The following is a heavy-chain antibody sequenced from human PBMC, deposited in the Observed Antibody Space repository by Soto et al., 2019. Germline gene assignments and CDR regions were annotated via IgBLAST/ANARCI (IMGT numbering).Heavy chain of an antibody. Sequence: EVRLLESGGGLVQPGGSLRLSCVASGFTFSSYAMIWVRQAPGKGLEWVSAVGRSDDYTNYADSVTGRFAISRDNSKNTLYLQMNNLRAEDTAVYYCAKDQVALDYYYYYGMDVWGQGTTVTVSS. CDR1: GFTFSSYA. J-gene: IGHJ6*02. D-gene: IGHD2-15*01. V-gene: IGHV3-23*01. CDR2: VGRSDDYT. CDR3: AKDQVALDYYYYYGMDV.